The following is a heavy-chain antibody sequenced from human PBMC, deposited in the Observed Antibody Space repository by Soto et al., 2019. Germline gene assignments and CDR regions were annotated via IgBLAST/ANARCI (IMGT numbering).Heavy chain of an antibody. CDR1: GVIFNSYD. Sequence: GWSLRLSCAAAGVIFNSYDMHWVRQAPGKGPEWVAIISYDGSNTYYSDSVRGRFTISRDNSKDTLYLQMHSLRSEDTAIYYCARISRYCSGGDCHAWGQGTQVTGSS. CDR2: ISYDGSNT. D-gene: IGHD2-15*01. J-gene: IGHJ5*02. CDR3: ARISRYCSGGDCHA. V-gene: IGHV3-30*03.